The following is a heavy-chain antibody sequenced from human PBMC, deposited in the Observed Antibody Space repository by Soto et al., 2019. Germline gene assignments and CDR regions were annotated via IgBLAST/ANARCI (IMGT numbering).Heavy chain of an antibody. CDR1: GVTLTVFG. CDR3: ARDGVGTTTYFGYFDY. J-gene: IGHJ4*02. Sequence: GGSMRLSCASCGVTLTVFGMDWVRKAPGKGLEWVAVIRFDGSNTHYADSVKGRFTISRDNPKNMLYLQMNSLRAEDTAIYYCARDGVGTTTYFGYFDYWGLGTLVTVSS. D-gene: IGHD1-26*01. CDR2: IRFDGSNT. V-gene: IGHV3-33*01.